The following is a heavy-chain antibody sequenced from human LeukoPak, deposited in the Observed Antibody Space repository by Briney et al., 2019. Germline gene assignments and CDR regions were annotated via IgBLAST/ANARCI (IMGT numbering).Heavy chain of an antibody. J-gene: IGHJ6*02. CDR3: ARDGKLWFGEHNYYVWTS. CDR2: ISAYNGNT. D-gene: IGHD3-10*01. CDR1: GYTFTSYG. V-gene: IGHV1-18*01. Sequence: ASVTVSFKASGYTFTSYGISWVRQAPGQGLEWMGWISAYNGNTNYAQKLQGRVTMTTDTSTSTAYMELRSLRSDDTAVYYCARDGKLWFGEHNYYVWTSGAKGPRSPSP.